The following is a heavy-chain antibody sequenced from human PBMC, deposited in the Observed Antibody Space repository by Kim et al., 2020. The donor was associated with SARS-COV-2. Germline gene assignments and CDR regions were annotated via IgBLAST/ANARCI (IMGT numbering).Heavy chain of an antibody. J-gene: IGHJ4*02. CDR1: GLPFSSYA. D-gene: IGHD4-17*01. CDR3: AKDSGDDYDAFDY. CDR2: ISYDGKTQ. Sequence: GGSLRLSCAASGLPFSSYAMHWVRQAPGKGLEWVAVISYDGKTQYYGDSVKGRFTISRDNSKNTLYLQISRLRAEDTALYYCAKDSGDDYDAFDYWGQGT. V-gene: IGHV3-30*04.